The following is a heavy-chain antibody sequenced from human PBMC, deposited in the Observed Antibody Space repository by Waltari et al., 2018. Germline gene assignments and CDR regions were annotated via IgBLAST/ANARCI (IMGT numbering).Heavy chain of an antibody. J-gene: IGHJ6*03. Sequence: QVQLVQSGAEVKKPGSSVKVSCKASGGTFSSYAISWVRQAPGQGLEWMGRINPNSGGTNYAQKFQGRVTMTRDTSISTAYMELSRLRSDDTAVYYCARTDYYYYMDVWGKGTTVTVSS. CDR3: ARTDYYYYMDV. CDR1: GGTFSSYA. V-gene: IGHV1-2*06. CDR2: INPNSGGT.